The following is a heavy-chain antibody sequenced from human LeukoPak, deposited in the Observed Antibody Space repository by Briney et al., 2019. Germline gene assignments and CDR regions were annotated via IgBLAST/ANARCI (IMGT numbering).Heavy chain of an antibody. D-gene: IGHD2-21*01. V-gene: IGHV1-24*01. CDR3: ATDLGGVIVGTRYYYYGMDV. CDR1: GYTLTELS. Sequence: ASVKVSCKVSGYTLTELSMHWVRQAPGKGLEWMGGFDPEGGETIYAQKFQGRVTMTEDTSTDTAYMELSSLRSEDTAVYYCATDLGGVIVGTRYYYYGMDVWGQGTTVTVSS. CDR2: FDPEGGET. J-gene: IGHJ6*02.